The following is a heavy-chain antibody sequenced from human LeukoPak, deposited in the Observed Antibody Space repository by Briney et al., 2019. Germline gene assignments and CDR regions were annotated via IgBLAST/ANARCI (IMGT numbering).Heavy chain of an antibody. Sequence: PGGSLRLSCAAAACTFGSYAMSWVRQIAGRGVEWVSALRARAGRTFYGASVNGRFTISRDNSKTTLCLQMNSLRAEDTAVYYCVKEDLESYSATPFDYWGQGTLVTVSS. CDR3: VKEDLESYSATPFDY. CDR2: LRARAGRT. D-gene: IGHD3-10*01. J-gene: IGHJ4*02. CDR1: ACTFGSYA. V-gene: IGHV3-23*01.